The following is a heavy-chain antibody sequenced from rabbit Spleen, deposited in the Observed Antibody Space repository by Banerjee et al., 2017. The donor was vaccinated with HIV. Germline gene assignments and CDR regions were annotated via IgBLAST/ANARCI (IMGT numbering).Heavy chain of an antibody. D-gene: IGHD2-1*01. Sequence: QSLEESGGDLVKPTGSLTLTCKASGFSFGDRDVMCWVRQAPGKGLEWIACINAATGKPVYASWAKGRFTISKTSSTTVTLQMTSLTAADTATYFCARDYGDYGTYGRSFNLWGPGTLVTVS. CDR1: GFSFGDRDV. CDR3: ARDYGDYGTYGRSFNL. V-gene: IGHV1S40*01. J-gene: IGHJ4*01. CDR2: INAATGKP.